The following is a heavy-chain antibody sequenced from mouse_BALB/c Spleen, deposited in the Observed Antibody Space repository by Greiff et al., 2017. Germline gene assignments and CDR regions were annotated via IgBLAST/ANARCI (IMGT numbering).Heavy chain of an antibody. CDR1: GHPFTNHL. V-gene: IGHV1-54*01. Sequence: QVHVKQSGAELVRPGTSVKVSCKASGHPFTNHLIEWVKQRPGQGLEWIGVINPGSGGTNYNEKFKGKATLTADKSSSTAYMQLSSLTSDDSAVYFCARGVYDGYYGAYWGQGTLVTVSA. CDR2: INPGSGGT. J-gene: IGHJ3*01. CDR3: ARGVYDGYYGAY. D-gene: IGHD2-3*01.